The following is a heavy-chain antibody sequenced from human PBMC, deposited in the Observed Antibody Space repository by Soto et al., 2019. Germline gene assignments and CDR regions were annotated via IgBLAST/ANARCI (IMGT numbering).Heavy chain of an antibody. CDR3: ARDLASATGTFDY. CDR2: ISTSSNNM. CDR1: GFTFRGYS. J-gene: IGHJ4*02. V-gene: IGHV3-21*01. D-gene: IGHD1-1*01. Sequence: EVQLGESGGVLVKPGGSLRLSCAGSGFTFRGYSMNWVPQAPGKGLEWVSSISTSSNNMYYADSVKGRFTMSRDNAKNSLYLQMNSLRVEDTAVYYCARDLASATGTFDYWGQGTLVTVSS.